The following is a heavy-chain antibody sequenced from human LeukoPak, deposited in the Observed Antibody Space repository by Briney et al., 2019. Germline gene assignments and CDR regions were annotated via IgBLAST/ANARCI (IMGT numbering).Heavy chain of an antibody. D-gene: IGHD3-22*01. J-gene: IGHJ5*02. CDR1: GFTFSIYW. CDR2: IKQDGSEK. CDR3: ARDHYYYDSSGYSTWFDP. Sequence: GGSLRLSCAASGFTFSIYWMNWVRQAPGKGLEWVANIKQDGSEKYYVDSVKGRFTISRDNAKNSLYLQMNSLRAEDTAVYYCARDHYYYDSSGYSTWFDPWGQGTLVTVSS. V-gene: IGHV3-7*04.